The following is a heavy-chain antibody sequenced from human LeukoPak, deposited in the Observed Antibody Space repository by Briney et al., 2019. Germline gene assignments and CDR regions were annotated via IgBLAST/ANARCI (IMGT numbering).Heavy chain of an antibody. CDR3: AKTTYSNYAGSDY. D-gene: IGHD4-11*01. J-gene: IGHJ4*02. Sequence: PGGSLRLSCAASGFTFSSYGMHWVRQAPGKGLEWVAFIRYDGSNKYYADSVKGRFTISRDNSKNTLYLQMNSLRAEDTAVYYCAKTTYSNYAGSDYWGQGTLVTVSS. CDR1: GFTFSSYG. V-gene: IGHV3-30*02. CDR2: IRYDGSNK.